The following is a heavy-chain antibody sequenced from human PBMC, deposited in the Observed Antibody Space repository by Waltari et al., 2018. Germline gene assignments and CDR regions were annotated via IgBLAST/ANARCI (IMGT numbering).Heavy chain of an antibody. CDR2: VANSGGRT. CDR1: GFTFSTYA. Sequence: EVQLLESGGGLVQPGESLRLSCAASGFTFSTYAMNWVRQAPGVGLRLVSTVANSGGRTFYAASVQGRFTISRDNLRNTVYLQMNSLRAEDTALYYCTKDRQSIQFEYWGQGILVTVSS. J-gene: IGHJ4*02. CDR3: TKDRQSIQFEY. V-gene: IGHV3-23*01. D-gene: IGHD6-19*01.